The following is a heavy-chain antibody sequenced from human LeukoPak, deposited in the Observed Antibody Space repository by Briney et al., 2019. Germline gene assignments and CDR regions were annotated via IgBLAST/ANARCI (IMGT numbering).Heavy chain of an antibody. CDR1: GFTFTVSA. V-gene: IGHV3-73*01. CDR2: IRSKANSYAT. CDR3: TRADSSGQDY. Sequence: GGSLRLSCAAYGFTFTVSAMRWDSQASGKGLEWVGRIRSKANSYATAYAASVKGRFTISRDDPKNTAYLQMNSLKTEDTAVYYCTRADSSGQDYWGQGTLVTVSS. J-gene: IGHJ4*02. D-gene: IGHD6-19*01.